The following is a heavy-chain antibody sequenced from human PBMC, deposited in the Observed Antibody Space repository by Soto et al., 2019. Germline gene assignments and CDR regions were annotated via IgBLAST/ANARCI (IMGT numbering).Heavy chain of an antibody. CDR2: ISYDGSNK. D-gene: IGHD3-10*01. CDR1: GFTFSSYG. J-gene: IGHJ3*02. Sequence: GGSLRLSCAASGFTFSSYGMHWVRQAPGKGLEWVAVISYDGSNKYYADSVKGRFTISRDNSKNTLYLQMNSLRAEDTAVYYCAKESSRLLWFGERTPFPAFDIWGQGTMVTVSS. CDR3: AKESSRLLWFGERTPFPAFDI. V-gene: IGHV3-30*18.